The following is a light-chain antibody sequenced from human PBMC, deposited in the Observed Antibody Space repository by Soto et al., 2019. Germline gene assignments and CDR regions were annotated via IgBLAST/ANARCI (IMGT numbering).Light chain of an antibody. Sequence: DAQMTQSPSTLSASVGDRVTITCRASQSINNLLAWYQQKPGKAPKLLIYKASSLESGVPSRFSGSGSGTEFTLTISSLQPDDFATYYCQHYNSYSEAFGQGTKVDIK. CDR2: KAS. CDR1: QSINNL. J-gene: IGKJ1*01. CDR3: QHYNSYSEA. V-gene: IGKV1-5*03.